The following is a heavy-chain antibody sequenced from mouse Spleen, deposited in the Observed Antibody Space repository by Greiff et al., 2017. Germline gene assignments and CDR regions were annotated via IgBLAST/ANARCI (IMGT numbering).Heavy chain of an antibody. CDR2: INPNNGGT. J-gene: IGHJ3*01. CDR1: GYTFTDYN. Sequence: DVKLVESGPELVKPGASVKIPCKASGYTFTDYNMDWVKQSHGKSLEWIGDINPNNGGTIYNQKFKGKATLTVDKSSSTAYMELRSLTSEDTAVYYCARPLYGSRFAYWGQGTLVTVSA. CDR3: ARPLYGSRFAY. D-gene: IGHD1-1*01. V-gene: IGHV1-18*01.